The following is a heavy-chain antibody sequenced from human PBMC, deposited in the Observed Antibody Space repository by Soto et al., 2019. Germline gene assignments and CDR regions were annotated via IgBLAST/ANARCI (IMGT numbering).Heavy chain of an antibody. J-gene: IGHJ6*02. CDR3: ARLGYCSSTSCPRHSYYGMDV. V-gene: IGHV1-69*06. Sequence: SVKVSCKASGGTFSSYAISWVRQAPGQGLEWMGGIIPIFGTANYAQRFQGRVTITADKSTSTAYMELSSLRSEDTAVYYCARLGYCSSTSCPRHSYYGMDVWGQGTTVTVS. CDR1: GGTFSSYA. CDR2: IIPIFGTA. D-gene: IGHD2-2*01.